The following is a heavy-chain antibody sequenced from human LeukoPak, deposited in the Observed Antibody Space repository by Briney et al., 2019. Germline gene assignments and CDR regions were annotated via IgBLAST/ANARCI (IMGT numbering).Heavy chain of an antibody. CDR2: IYYSGST. J-gene: IGHJ4*02. CDR3: ARDVRSTGAFDY. CDR1: GGSISSYY. V-gene: IGHV4-59*12. D-gene: IGHD7-27*01. Sequence: PSETLSLTCTVSGGSISSYYWSWIRQPPGKGLEWIGYIYYSGSTNYNPSLKSRVTISVDTSKNQFSLKLSSVTAADTAVYYCARDVRSTGAFDYWGQGTLVTVSS.